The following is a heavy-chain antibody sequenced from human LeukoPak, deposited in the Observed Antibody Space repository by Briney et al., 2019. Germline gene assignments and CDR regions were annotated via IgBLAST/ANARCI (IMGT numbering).Heavy chain of an antibody. CDR2: IYYGGST. CDR3: ARHGNHYFGSGGVDY. Sequence: PSETLSLTCTVSGGSISSSYYWGWIRQPPGKGLDWIGSIYYGGSTYYNPPLRSRVTTSIDTSKNQFSLKLTSVTVADPAVYYCARHGNHYFGSGGVDYWGQGTLVTVSS. D-gene: IGHD3-10*01. J-gene: IGHJ4*02. CDR1: GGSISSSYY. V-gene: IGHV4-39*01.